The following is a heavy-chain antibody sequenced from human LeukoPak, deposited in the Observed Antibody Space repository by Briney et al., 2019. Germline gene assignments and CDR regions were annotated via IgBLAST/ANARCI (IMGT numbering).Heavy chain of an antibody. J-gene: IGHJ4*02. V-gene: IGHV3-21*01. Sequence: GGSLRLSCAASGFTFSSYSMNWVRQAPGKGLEWVSSISSSSSYIYYADSVKGRFTISRDNSKNTLYLQMNSLRAEDTAVYYCAKDLSVVRQWLVLGDYWGQGTLVTVSS. D-gene: IGHD6-19*01. CDR1: GFTFSSYS. CDR2: ISSSSSYI. CDR3: AKDLSVVRQWLVLGDY.